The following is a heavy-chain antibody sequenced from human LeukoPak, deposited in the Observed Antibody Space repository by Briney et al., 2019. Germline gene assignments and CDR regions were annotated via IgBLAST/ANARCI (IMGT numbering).Heavy chain of an antibody. V-gene: IGHV1-2*02. J-gene: IGHJ5*02. CDR3: ARDDYDILTGYYDNWFDP. D-gene: IGHD3-9*01. CDR1: GYTFSGYY. Sequence: GASVKVSCKASGYTFSGYYMHWVRQAPGQGLEWMGWINPNSGGTNYAQKFQGRVTMTRDTSIGTAYMELSRLRSDDTAVYYCARDDYDILTGYYDNWFDPWGQGTLVTVSS. CDR2: INPNSGGT.